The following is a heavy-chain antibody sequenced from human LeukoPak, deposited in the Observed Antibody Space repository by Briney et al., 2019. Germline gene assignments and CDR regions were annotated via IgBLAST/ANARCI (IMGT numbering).Heavy chain of an antibody. CDR2: ISYDGRNK. CDR1: GFTFSTYA. V-gene: IGHV3-30*04. J-gene: IGHJ3*02. CDR3: AKGYYEIHDAFDI. Sequence: GGSLRLSSAVSGFTFSTYAMHWVRQAPGKVLEWVAFISYDGRNKYYADSVKGLFTISRDNSKNTLFLQMNSLRAEDTAVYYCAKGYYEIHDAFDIWGQGTMVTVSS. D-gene: IGHD3-9*01.